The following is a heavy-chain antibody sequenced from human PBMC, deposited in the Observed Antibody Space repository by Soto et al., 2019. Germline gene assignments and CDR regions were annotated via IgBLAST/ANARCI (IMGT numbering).Heavy chain of an antibody. CDR1: GYTFTSYA. Sequence: ASVKVSCKASGYTFTSYAMHWVRQAPGQRLEWMGWINAGNGNTKYSQKFQGRVTITRDTSASTAYMELSSLRSEDTAVYYCARVSQWFGELFFDYRGQGTLVTVSS. CDR2: INAGNGNT. D-gene: IGHD3-10*01. J-gene: IGHJ4*02. CDR3: ARVSQWFGELFFDY. V-gene: IGHV1-3*01.